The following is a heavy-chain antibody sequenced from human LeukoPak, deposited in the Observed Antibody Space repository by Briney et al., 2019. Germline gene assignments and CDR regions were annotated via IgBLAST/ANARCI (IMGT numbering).Heavy chain of an antibody. D-gene: IGHD1-14*01. V-gene: IGHV4-4*02. Sequence: SETLSLTCTVSGDSINSLDLWSWVRQPPGKGLEWIGEMYLSGTTHSNPSVKSRVTISIDTSKNQFSLKLSSVTAADTAVYYCARDRNRGYYGMDVWGQGTTVTVSS. J-gene: IGHJ6*02. CDR2: MYLSGTT. CDR3: ARDRNRGYYGMDV. CDR1: GDSINSLDL.